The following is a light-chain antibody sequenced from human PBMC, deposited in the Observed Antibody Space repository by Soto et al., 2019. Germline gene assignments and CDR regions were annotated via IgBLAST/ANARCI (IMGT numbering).Light chain of an antibody. J-gene: IGLJ1*01. CDR1: TSNIGSNY. CDR3: ATWDDSLNGFYV. Sequence: QSVLTQPPSASGTPGQGVTISCSGSTSNIGSNYVYWYQQLPGPAPKLLIYRNNQRPSGVPDRFSGSKSGTSASLAISGRRSDDESYYFCATWDDSLNGFYVFGTGTKLTVL. CDR2: RNN. V-gene: IGLV1-47*01.